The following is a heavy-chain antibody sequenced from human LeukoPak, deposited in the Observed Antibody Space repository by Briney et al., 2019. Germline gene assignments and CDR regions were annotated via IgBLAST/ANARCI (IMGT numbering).Heavy chain of an antibody. Sequence: ASVKVSCKASGYTFTSYDINWVRQATGQGLEWMGWMNPNSGNTGYAQKFQGRVTMTRNTSISTAYMELSSLRSEDMAVYYCARGDYASSYYYYYYMDVWGKGTTVTISS. CDR2: MNPNSGNT. J-gene: IGHJ6*03. CDR1: GYTFTSYD. CDR3: ARGDYASSYYYYYYMDV. D-gene: IGHD4-17*01. V-gene: IGHV1-8*01.